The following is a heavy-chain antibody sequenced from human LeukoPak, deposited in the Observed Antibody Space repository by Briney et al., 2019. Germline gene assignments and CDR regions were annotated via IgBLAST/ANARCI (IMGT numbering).Heavy chain of an antibody. Sequence: ASVKVSCKAYGYTLTAYYLHWVRQAPGQGLEWMGWISPNSGATKYAQKFQDRVTMTRDTSINTAYMELSRLRSDDTAVYYCARFSVGGRYDFDYWGQGTLSPSPQ. V-gene: IGHV1-2*02. CDR1: GYTLTAYY. J-gene: IGHJ4*02. CDR2: ISPNSGAT. CDR3: ARFSVGGRYDFDY. D-gene: IGHD3-9*01.